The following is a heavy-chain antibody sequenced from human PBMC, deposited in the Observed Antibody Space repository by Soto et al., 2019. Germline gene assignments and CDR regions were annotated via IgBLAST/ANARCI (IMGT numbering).Heavy chain of an antibody. Sequence: GGSLRLSCAASGFTFSSYAMSWVRQAPGKGLEWVSAISGSGGSTYYADSVKGRFTISRDNSKNTLYLQMNSLRAEDTAVYYCATRSWGYFYWVADRSGASVFDLWGQRSLVTGSS. V-gene: IGHV3-23*01. CDR1: GFTFSSYA. J-gene: IGHJ5*02. CDR2: ISGSGGST. CDR3: ATRSWGYFYWVADRSGASVFDL. D-gene: IGHD3-16*01.